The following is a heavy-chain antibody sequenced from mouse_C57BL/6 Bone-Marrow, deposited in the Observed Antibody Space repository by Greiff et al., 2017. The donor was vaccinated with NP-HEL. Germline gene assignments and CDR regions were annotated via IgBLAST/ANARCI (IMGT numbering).Heavy chain of an antibody. CDR1: GYTFTDYY. CDR3: ARRGGSRPMDY. J-gene: IGHJ4*01. CDR2: INPNNGGT. Sequence: EVQLQQSGPELVKPGASVKISCKASGYTFTDYYMNWVKQSHGKSLEWIGDINPNNGGTSYNQKFKGKATLTVDKSSSTAYMELRSLTSEDAAVYYCARRGGSRPMDYWGQGTSVTVSS. D-gene: IGHD1-1*01. V-gene: IGHV1-26*01.